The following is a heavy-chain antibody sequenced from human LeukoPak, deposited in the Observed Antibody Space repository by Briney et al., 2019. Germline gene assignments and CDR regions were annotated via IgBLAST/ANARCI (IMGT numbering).Heavy chain of an antibody. CDR2: ISPSGDRT. V-gene: IGHV1-46*01. J-gene: IGHJ6*02. CDR3: ARPGRVPPGILSGIHPSRGEKFSYHAMDV. CDR1: GNTFTSDY. D-gene: IGHD1-26*01. Sequence: EASVKVSCKASGNTFTSDYIHWVRQAPGQGLEWMGVISPSGDRTTYAQKFQGRVTLIRDTSTSTVNMELSSLRSEDTATYYCARPGRVPPGILSGIHPSRGEKFSYHAMDVWGQGTTVTVSS.